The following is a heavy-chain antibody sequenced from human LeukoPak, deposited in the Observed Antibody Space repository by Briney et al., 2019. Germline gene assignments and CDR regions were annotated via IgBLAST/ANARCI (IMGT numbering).Heavy chain of an antibody. CDR1: GYSFTSYW. Sequence: GESLKISCKGSGYSFTSYWIGWVRQMPGKGLEWMGIIYPGADTRYSPSFQGQVTISADKSISTAYLQWSSAKTSDTAMYYCARLYGTATHFDYWGQGTLVTVSS. D-gene: IGHD1-1*01. CDR2: IYPGADT. J-gene: IGHJ4*02. CDR3: ARLYGTATHFDY. V-gene: IGHV5-51*01.